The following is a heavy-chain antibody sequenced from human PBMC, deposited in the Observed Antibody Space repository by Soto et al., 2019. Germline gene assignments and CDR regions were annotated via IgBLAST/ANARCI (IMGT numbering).Heavy chain of an antibody. Sequence: GGSLRLSCAASGVTVGTNYMSWIRQAPGKGLEWVAVIYAGGSRYYADSVEGRFFISRDISKNTQYLPMNSLRAEDTAMYYCARVPFGGNWFDPWGQGT. V-gene: IGHV3-66*01. CDR1: GVTVGTNY. J-gene: IGHJ5*02. CDR3: ARVPFGGNWFDP. CDR2: IYAGGSR. D-gene: IGHD3-10*01.